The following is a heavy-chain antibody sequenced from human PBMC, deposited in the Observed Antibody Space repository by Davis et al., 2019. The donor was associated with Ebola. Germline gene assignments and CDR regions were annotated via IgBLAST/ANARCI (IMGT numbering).Heavy chain of an antibody. D-gene: IGHD1-14*01. CDR2: INPNDGRT. J-gene: IGHJ4*02. Sequence: AASVKVSCKASGGTFTNYYMHWVRQAPGQGLEWMGMINPNDGRTIYAQKFQGRVTVTRDTSTTTVYMELSSLRSEDTAVYYCAIGGTTGGFDYWGQGTLVTVSS. CDR1: GGTFTNYY. V-gene: IGHV1-46*01. CDR3: AIGGTTGGFDY.